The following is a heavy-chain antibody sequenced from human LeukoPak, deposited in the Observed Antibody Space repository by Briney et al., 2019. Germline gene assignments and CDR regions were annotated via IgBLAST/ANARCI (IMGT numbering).Heavy chain of an antibody. J-gene: IGHJ6*03. CDR2: ISAYNGNT. CDR1: GYTFTSYG. CDR3: ARVSHSSGWYPAVDYYYYYYMDV. D-gene: IGHD6-19*01. V-gene: IGHV1-18*01. Sequence: ASVKVSCKASGYTFTSYGISWVRQAPGQGLEWMGWISAYNGNTNYAQKLQGRVTMTTDTSTSTAYMELRSLRSDDTAVYYCARVSHSSGWYPAVDYYYYYYMDVWGKGTTVTVSS.